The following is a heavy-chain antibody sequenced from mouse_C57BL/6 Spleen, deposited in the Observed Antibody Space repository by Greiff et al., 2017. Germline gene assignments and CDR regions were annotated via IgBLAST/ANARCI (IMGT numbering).Heavy chain of an antibody. CDR2: IRNKAIGYTT. J-gene: IGHJ1*03. D-gene: IGHD1-1*01. Sequence: EVHLVESGGGLVQPGGSLSLSCAASGFTFTDYYMSWVRQPPGKALEWLGFIRNKAIGYTTEYSASVNGRFIISRDNSQSILYLQMNALRAEDSATYYCARSLDYYGSSYWYFDVWGTGTTVTVSS. CDR3: ARSLDYYGSSYWYFDV. V-gene: IGHV7-3*01. CDR1: GFTFTDYY.